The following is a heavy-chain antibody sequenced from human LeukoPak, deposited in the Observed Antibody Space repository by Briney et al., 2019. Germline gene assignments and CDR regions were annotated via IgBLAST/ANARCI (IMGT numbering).Heavy chain of an antibody. CDR3: ARRYYYDSSARGWFDP. CDR2: INHSGST. D-gene: IGHD3-22*01. J-gene: IGHJ5*02. V-gene: IGHV4-34*01. CDR1: GGSFSGYY. Sequence: SGTLSLTCAVYGGSFSGYYWSWIRQPPGKGLEWIGEINHSGSTNYNPSLKSRVTISVDTSKNQFSLKLSSVTAADTAVYYCARRYYYDSSARGWFDPWGQGTLVTVSS.